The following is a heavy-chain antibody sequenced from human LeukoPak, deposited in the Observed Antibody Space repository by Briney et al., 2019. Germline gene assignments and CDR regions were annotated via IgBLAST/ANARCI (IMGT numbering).Heavy chain of an antibody. D-gene: IGHD4-17*01. CDR2: IYYSGST. J-gene: IGHJ4*02. CDR3: ARGSYGDTMLDY. V-gene: IGHV4-59*01. CDR1: GGSISSYY. Sequence: SETLSLTCTVSGGSISSYYWSWLRQPPGKGLEWIGYIYYSGSTNYNPSLKSRVTISVDTSKNQFSLKLSSVTAADTAVYYCARGSYGDTMLDYWGQGTLVTVSS.